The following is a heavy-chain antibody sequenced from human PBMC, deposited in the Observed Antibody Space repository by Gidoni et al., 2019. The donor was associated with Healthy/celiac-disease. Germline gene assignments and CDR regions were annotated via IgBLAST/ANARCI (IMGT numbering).Heavy chain of an antibody. CDR3: ARVPAAGSWGLLFDY. Sequence: LEWVSVIYSGGSTYYADSVKGRFTISRDNSKNTLYLQMNSLRAEDTAVYYCARVPAAGSWGLLFDYWGQGTLVTVSS. D-gene: IGHD6-13*01. CDR2: IYSGGST. J-gene: IGHJ4*02. V-gene: IGHV3-53*01.